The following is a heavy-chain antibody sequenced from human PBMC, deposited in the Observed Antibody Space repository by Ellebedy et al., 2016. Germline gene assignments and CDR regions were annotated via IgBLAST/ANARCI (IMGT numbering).Heavy chain of an antibody. J-gene: IGHJ4*02. CDR3: ARDGDGYNFDY. V-gene: IGHV3-74*01. CDR2: IKGDGSNT. Sequence: GGSLRLSCATSGFTFSSYWMHWVRQAPGKGPVWVSRIKGDGSNTVYADSVKGRFTISRDNARNTLYLQMNSLGAEDTATYYCARDGDGYNFDYWGQGALVTVSS. CDR1: GFTFSSYW. D-gene: IGHD5-24*01.